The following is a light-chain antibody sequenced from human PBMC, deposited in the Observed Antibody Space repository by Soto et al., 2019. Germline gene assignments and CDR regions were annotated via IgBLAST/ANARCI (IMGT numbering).Light chain of an antibody. J-gene: IGLJ2*01. CDR1: SSTVGGHDY. V-gene: IGLV2-8*01. CDR3: SSYAGSNNRVI. Sequence: QSVLTQPTSASGSPGQSVTISCTGTSSTVGGHDYVSWYQQHPGKAPKLMIYEVSKRPSGVPDRFSGSKSGNTASLTVSGLQAEDEADYYCSSYAGSNNRVIFGGGTKLTVL. CDR2: EVS.